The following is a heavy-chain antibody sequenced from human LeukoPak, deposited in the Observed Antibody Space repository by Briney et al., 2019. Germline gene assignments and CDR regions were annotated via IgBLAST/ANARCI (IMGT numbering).Heavy chain of an antibody. D-gene: IGHD3-10*01. Sequence: SQTLSLTCAISGDSVSSNSAAWNWIRQSPSRGLEWLGRTYYRSEWYNDYAVSVKSRITINPDTSKNQLSLQLNSVTPEDTAVYYCAREPYKGYYATLYYFHYYMDVXXXGTTVTVSS. CDR3: AREPYKGYYATLYYFHYYMDV. CDR1: GDSVSSNSAA. CDR2: TYYRSEWYN. J-gene: IGHJ6*03. V-gene: IGHV6-1*01.